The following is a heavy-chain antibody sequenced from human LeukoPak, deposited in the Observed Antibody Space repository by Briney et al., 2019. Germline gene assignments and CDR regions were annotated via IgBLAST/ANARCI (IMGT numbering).Heavy chain of an antibody. CDR2: IIPILGIV. D-gene: IGHD1-26*01. Sequence: ASVRVSCKASGGTFSSYAISWVRQAPGQGLEWMGRIIPILGIVNYAQKFQGRVTITADKSTSTAYMELSSLRSEDTAVYYCAREGSSGSYYDYWGQGTLVTVSS. CDR3: AREGSSGSYYDY. CDR1: GGTFSSYA. J-gene: IGHJ4*02. V-gene: IGHV1-69*04.